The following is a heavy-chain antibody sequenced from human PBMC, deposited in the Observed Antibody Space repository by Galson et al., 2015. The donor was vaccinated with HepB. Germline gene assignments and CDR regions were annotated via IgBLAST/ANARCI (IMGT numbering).Heavy chain of an antibody. CDR1: GDRVSSNSAV. D-gene: IGHD6-13*01. CDR3: ARGIAAAGHALDI. V-gene: IGHV6-1*01. J-gene: IGHJ3*02. Sequence: CAISGDRVSSNSAVWSWIRQSPSRGLEGLGRTYYRSNWYKDDAVSVKGRITINPDTSKNQLSLHLNSVTPDDAAVYYCARGIAAAGHALDIWGQGTMVTVSS. CDR2: TYYRSNWYK.